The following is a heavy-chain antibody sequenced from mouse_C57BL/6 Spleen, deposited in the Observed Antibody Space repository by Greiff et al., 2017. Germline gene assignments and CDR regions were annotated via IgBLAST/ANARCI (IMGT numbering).Heavy chain of an antibody. CDR1: GYAFSSYW. CDR3: ARSGGFYAMYC. D-gene: IGHD3-1*01. V-gene: IGHV1-80*01. J-gene: IGHJ4*01. Sequence: VQLQQSGAELVKPGASVKISCKASGYAFSSYWMNWVKQRHGKGLEWIGQIYPGDGDTNYNGKFKGKATLTADKSSSTAYMQLSSLTSEDSAVYFCARSGGFYAMYCWGQGASVTAS. CDR2: IYPGDGDT.